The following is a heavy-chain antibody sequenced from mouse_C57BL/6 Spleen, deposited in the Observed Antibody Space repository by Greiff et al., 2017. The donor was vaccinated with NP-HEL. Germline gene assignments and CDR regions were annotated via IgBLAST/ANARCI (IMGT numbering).Heavy chain of an antibody. J-gene: IGHJ2*01. Sequence: EVQVVESGPGLVKPSQSLSLTCSVTGYSITSGYYWNWIRQFPGNKLEWMGYISYDGSNNYNPSLKNRISITRDTSKNQFFLKLNSVTTEDTATYYCARDRGLGQDYFDYWGQGTTLTVSS. CDR1: GYSITSGYY. CDR2: ISYDGSN. D-gene: IGHD4-1*01. V-gene: IGHV3-6*01. CDR3: ARDRGLGQDYFDY.